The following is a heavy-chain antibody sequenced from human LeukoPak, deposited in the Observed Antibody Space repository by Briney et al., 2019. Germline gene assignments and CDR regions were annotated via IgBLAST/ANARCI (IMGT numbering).Heavy chain of an antibody. CDR1: GCTFTSYD. J-gene: IGHJ6*03. CDR2: MNPNSGNT. CDR3: ARGDTDIVVVPAAKKSYYYYYMDV. V-gene: IGHV1-8*03. Sequence: ASVKVSCKASGCTFTSYDINWVRQATGQGLEWMGWMNPNSGNTGYAQKFQGRVTITRNTSISTAYMELSSLRSEDTAVYYCARGDTDIVVVPAAKKSYYYYYMDVWGKGTTVTVSS. D-gene: IGHD2-2*01.